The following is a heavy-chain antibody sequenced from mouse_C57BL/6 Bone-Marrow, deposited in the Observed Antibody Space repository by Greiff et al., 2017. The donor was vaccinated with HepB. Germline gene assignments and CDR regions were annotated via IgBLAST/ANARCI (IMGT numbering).Heavy chain of an antibody. CDR2: INSDGGST. Sequence: EVKVVESGGGLVQPGESLKLSCESNEYEFPSHDMSWVRKTPEKRLELVAAINSDGGSTYYPDTMERRFIISRDNTKKTLYLQMSSLRSEDTALYYCASYYGNYGAMDYWGQGTSVTVSS. V-gene: IGHV5-2*01. D-gene: IGHD2-1*01. CDR1: EYEFPSHD. CDR3: ASYYGNYGAMDY. J-gene: IGHJ4*01.